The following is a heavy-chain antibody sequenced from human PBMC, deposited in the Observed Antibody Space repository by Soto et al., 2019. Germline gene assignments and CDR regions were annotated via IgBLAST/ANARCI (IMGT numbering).Heavy chain of an antibody. CDR3: ARAAYSNYSSYFDY. Sequence: PGGSLRRSCAASGFTFSSYGMHWVRQAPGKGLEWVAVIWYDGSNKYYADSVKGRFTISRDNSKNTLYLQMNSLRAEDTAVYYCARAAYSNYSSYFDYWGQGTLVTVSS. D-gene: IGHD4-4*01. V-gene: IGHV3-33*01. J-gene: IGHJ4*02. CDR1: GFTFSSYG. CDR2: IWYDGSNK.